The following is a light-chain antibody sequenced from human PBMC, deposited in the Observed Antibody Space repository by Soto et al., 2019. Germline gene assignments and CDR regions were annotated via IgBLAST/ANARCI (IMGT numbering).Light chain of an antibody. Sequence: EIVMTQSPATLSVSPGERATLSCRASQSVSSKLAWYQQKPGQAPRLLIFGASTRATGIPARFSGSGSGTEFTLTISRLQSEDFAIYYCQQYNSWPPWTFGQGTKVDIK. CDR1: QSVSSK. J-gene: IGKJ1*01. CDR2: GAS. V-gene: IGKV3-15*01. CDR3: QQYNSWPPWT.